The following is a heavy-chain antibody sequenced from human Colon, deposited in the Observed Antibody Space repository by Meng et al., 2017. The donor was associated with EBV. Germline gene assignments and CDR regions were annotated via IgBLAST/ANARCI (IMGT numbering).Heavy chain of an antibody. CDR2: INHSGSA. J-gene: IGHJ4*02. Sequence: QVQLQQWGAGLLHPSXXXXLXXXVYGGSFSGIYWSWIRQPPGKGLEWIGEINHSGSANYNPSLKSRVTISVDTSKNQFSLKLSSVTAADTAVYYCARAWGYCGGGGCRTGWGQGTLGTVSS. D-gene: IGHD2-15*01. CDR3: ARAWGYCGGGGCRTG. CDR1: GGSFSGIY. V-gene: IGHV4-34*01.